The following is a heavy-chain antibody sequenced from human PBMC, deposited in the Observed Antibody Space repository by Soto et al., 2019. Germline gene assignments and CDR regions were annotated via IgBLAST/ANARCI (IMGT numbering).Heavy chain of an antibody. CDR2: MNPNSGNT. CDR3: ARDVEKPFSGGSSNMDV. D-gene: IGHD2-15*01. V-gene: IGHV1-8*01. J-gene: IGHJ6*03. Sequence: VASVKVSCKASGYTFTSYDINWVRQATGQGLEWMGWMNPNSGNTGYAQKFQGRVTMTRNTSISTAYMELSSLRSEDTAVYYCARDVEKPFSGGSSNMDVWGKGTTVTVSS. CDR1: GYTFTSYD.